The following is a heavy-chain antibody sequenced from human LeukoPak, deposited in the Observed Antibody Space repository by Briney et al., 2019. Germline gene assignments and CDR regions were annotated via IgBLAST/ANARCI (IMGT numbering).Heavy chain of an antibody. J-gene: IGHJ6*03. D-gene: IGHD3-9*01. CDR2: IKQDGSEK. CDR3: ARDRRDVLRYFDWLLPTYYYYYMDV. Sequence: GGSLRLSCAASGFTFSSYWMSWVRQAPGKGLEWVANIKQDGSEKYYVDSVKGRFTISRDNAKNSLYLQMNSLRAEDTAVYYCARDRRDVLRYFDWLLPTYYYYYMDVWGKGTTVTVSS. V-gene: IGHV3-7*01. CDR1: GFTFSSYW.